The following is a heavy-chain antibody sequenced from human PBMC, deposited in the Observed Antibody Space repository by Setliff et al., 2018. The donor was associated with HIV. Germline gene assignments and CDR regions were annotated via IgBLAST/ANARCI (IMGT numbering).Heavy chain of an antibody. D-gene: IGHD6-19*01. CDR3: TREKDSSGWYLNWFDP. Sequence: PGGSLRLSCKASGFTFSDHTMSWFRQAPGKGLECIGFIRSKAYGGTTEYAASVKGRFTISRDDSKSIAYLQMNSLKTEDTAVYFCTREKDSSGWYLNWFDPWGQGTLVTVSS. J-gene: IGHJ5*02. CDR2: IRSKAYGGTT. CDR1: GFTFSDHT. V-gene: IGHV3-49*03.